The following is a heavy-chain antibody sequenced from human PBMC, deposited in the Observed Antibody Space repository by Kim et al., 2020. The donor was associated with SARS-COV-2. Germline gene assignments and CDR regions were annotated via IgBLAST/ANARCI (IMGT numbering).Heavy chain of an antibody. Sequence: ASVKVSCKVSGYTLTELSMHWVRQAPGKGLEWMGGFDPEDGETIYAQKFQGRVTMTEDTSTDTAYMELSSLRSEDTTVYYCATAPVVVIAATRYYYYYGMDDRSQGTTVTVSS. CDR3: ATAPVVVIAATRYYYYYGMDD. D-gene: IGHD2-15*01. CDR1: GYTLTELS. V-gene: IGHV1-24*01. CDR2: FDPEDGET. J-gene: IGHJ6*02.